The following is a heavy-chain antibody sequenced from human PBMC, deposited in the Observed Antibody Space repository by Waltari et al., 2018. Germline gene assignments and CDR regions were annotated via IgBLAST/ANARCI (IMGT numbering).Heavy chain of an antibody. Sequence: GGVVQPGGSLRLSCAASGFTFSSYGMHWVRQAPGKGLEWVAFIRYDGSNKYYADSVKGRFTISRDNSKNTLYLQMNSLRAEDTAVYYCAKDAKEKMATTYYFDYWGQGTLVIVSS. CDR3: AKDAKEKMATTYYFDY. V-gene: IGHV3-30*02. D-gene: IGHD5-12*01. J-gene: IGHJ4*02. CDR2: IRYDGSNK. CDR1: GFTFSSYG.